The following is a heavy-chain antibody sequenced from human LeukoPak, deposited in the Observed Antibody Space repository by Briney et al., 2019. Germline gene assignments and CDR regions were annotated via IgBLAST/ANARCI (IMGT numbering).Heavy chain of an antibody. J-gene: IGHJ4*02. CDR2: ISSSGSTI. CDR3: ARRRYSGSSQHFDY. D-gene: IGHD1-26*01. V-gene: IGHV3-48*03. CDR1: GFTFSSYE. Sequence: GGSLRLSCAASGFTFSSYEMNWVRQAPGKGLEGVSYISSSGSTIYYADSVTGRFTISRDNAKHSLYLQMNSLRAEDTAVYYCARRRYSGSSQHFDYWGQGTLVTVSS.